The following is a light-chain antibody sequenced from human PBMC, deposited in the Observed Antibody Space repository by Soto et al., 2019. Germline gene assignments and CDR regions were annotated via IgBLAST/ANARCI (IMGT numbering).Light chain of an antibody. CDR3: QQTYDIPPT. CDR2: KAS. Sequence: DIKMTQSPSTLSASVGDRVAITCRASQTISSWLAWYQQKPGKAPKLLIYKASTLQSGVPSRFGGSGSGTDFTLTISSLQPEDFATYYCQQTYDIPPTFGQGTMVDIK. V-gene: IGKV1-5*03. J-gene: IGKJ1*01. CDR1: QTISSW.